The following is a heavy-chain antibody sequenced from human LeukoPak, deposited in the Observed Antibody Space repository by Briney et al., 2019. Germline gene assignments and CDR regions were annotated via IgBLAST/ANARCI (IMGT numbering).Heavy chain of an antibody. Sequence: GGSLRLSCAASGFTFSSYWMHWVRQAPGKGLVWVSRINSDGSSTSYADSVKGRFTISRDNAKNTLYLQMNSLRAEDTAVYYCARARSITIFGGWFDPWGQGTLVTVSS. CDR1: GFTFSSYW. CDR3: ARARSITIFGGWFDP. V-gene: IGHV3-74*01. D-gene: IGHD3-3*01. CDR2: INSDGSST. J-gene: IGHJ5*02.